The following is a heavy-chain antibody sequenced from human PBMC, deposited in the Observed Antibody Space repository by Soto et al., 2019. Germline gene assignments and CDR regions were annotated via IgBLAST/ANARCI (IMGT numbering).Heavy chain of an antibody. CDR2: INHSGST. J-gene: IGHJ4*02. CDR1: GGSFSGYY. V-gene: IGHV4-34*01. D-gene: IGHD2-15*01. Sequence: QVQLQQWGAGLLKPSETLSLTCAVYGGSFSGYYWSWIRQPPGKGLEWIGEINHSGSTNYNPSLKSRVTISVDTSKIQFSLKLSSVTAADTAVYYCARGRQYCSGGSCYLGVYYFDYWGQGTLVTVSS. CDR3: ARGRQYCSGGSCYLGVYYFDY.